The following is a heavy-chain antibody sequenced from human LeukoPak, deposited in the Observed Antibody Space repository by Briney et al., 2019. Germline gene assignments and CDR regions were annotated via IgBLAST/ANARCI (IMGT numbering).Heavy chain of an antibody. CDR1: GFTFSSHG. CDR2: IWYDGSNK. D-gene: IGHD5-24*01. Sequence: GGSLRLSCAASGFTFSSHGMHWVRQAPGKGLEWVAVIWYDGSNKYYADSVKGRFTISRDNSKNTVYLQMNSLRAEDTAVYYCAGEDQKRDTYFDYWGQGTLVTVSS. CDR3: AGEDQKRDTYFDY. J-gene: IGHJ4*02. V-gene: IGHV3-33*08.